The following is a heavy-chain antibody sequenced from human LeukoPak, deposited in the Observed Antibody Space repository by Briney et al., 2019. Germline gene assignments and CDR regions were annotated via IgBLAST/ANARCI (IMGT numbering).Heavy chain of an antibody. CDR3: AREASSGWYFDY. D-gene: IGHD6-19*01. J-gene: IGHJ4*02. V-gene: IGHV1-69*13. CDR1: GGTFSSYA. Sequence: ASVKVSCKASGGTFSSYAISWVRQAPGQGLEWMGGIIPIFGTANYAQKFQGRVTITADESTSTAYMELSSLRSEDTAVYYCAREASSGWYFDYWGQGTLATVSS. CDR2: IIPIFGTA.